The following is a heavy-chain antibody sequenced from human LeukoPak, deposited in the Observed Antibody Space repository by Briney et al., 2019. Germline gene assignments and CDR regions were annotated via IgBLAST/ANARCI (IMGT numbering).Heavy chain of an antibody. Sequence: PSETLSLTCTVSGVSISSYYWSWLRQPPGKGLEWIGYIYTSGSTNYNPSLKSRVTISVDTSKNQFSLKLSSVTAADTAVYYCARHPWGAAAHEYYMDVWGKGTTVTVSS. CDR2: IYTSGST. CDR1: GVSISSYY. J-gene: IGHJ6*03. V-gene: IGHV4-4*09. CDR3: ARHPWGAAAHEYYMDV. D-gene: IGHD2-2*01.